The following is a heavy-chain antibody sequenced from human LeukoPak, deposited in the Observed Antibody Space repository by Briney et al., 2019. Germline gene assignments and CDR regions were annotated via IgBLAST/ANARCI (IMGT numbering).Heavy chain of an antibody. CDR2: IWYDGSNK. Sequence: LPGGSLRLSCAASGFTFSSYGMHWVRQAPGKGLEWVAVIWYDGSNKYYADSEKGRFTISRDNSKNTLYLQMNSLRAEDTAVYYCAKESGELGMRYFDYWGQGTLVTVSS. CDR1: GFTFSSYG. D-gene: IGHD1-26*01. J-gene: IGHJ4*02. CDR3: AKESGELGMRYFDY. V-gene: IGHV3-33*06.